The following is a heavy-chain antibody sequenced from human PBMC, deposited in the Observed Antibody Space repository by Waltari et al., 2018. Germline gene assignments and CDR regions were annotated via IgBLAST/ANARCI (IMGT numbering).Heavy chain of an antibody. Sequence: QVQLVQSGAEVKKPGASVKVSCKASGYTFTSYGISWVRRAPGHGLEWMGWISAYNGNTNYAQKLQGRVTMTTDTSTSTAYMELRSLRSDDTAVYYCAGSSGWYPWLNYYYYGMDVWGQGTTVTVSS. CDR3: AGSSGWYPWLNYYYYGMDV. J-gene: IGHJ6*02. D-gene: IGHD6-19*01. CDR2: ISAYNGNT. V-gene: IGHV1-18*04. CDR1: GYTFTSYG.